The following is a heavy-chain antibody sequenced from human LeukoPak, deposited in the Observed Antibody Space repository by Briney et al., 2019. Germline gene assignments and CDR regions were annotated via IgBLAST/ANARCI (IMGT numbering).Heavy chain of an antibody. CDR1: GFTFSSYS. V-gene: IGHV3-48*01. CDR2: ISSSSSTI. J-gene: IGHJ4*02. CDR3: ARGWGYCSSTSCPL. D-gene: IGHD2-2*01. Sequence: PGGSLRLPCAASGFTFSSYSMNWVRQAPGKGLEWVSYISSSSSTIYYADSVKGRFTISRDNAKNSLYLQMNSLRAEDTAVYYCARGWGYCSSTSCPLWGQGTLVTVSS.